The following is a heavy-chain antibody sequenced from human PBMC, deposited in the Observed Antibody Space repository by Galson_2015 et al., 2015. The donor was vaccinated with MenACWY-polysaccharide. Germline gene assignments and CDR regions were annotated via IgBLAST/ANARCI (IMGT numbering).Heavy chain of an antibody. CDR2: IQYDGSNK. Sequence: SLRLSCAASGSRFSNSGMHWVRQAPGKGLEWVAVIQYDGSNKVYADSVKGRFTISRDNSKNTVFLDMNTLGVEDTAVYYCAREGSRIVFHAFDIWGQGTMVTVSS. CDR3: AREGSRIVFHAFDI. CDR1: GSRFSNSG. D-gene: IGHD2-2*01. V-gene: IGHV3-33*01. J-gene: IGHJ3*02.